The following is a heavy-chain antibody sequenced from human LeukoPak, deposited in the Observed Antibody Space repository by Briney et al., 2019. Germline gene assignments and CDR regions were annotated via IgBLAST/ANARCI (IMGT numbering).Heavy chain of an antibody. V-gene: IGHV4-39*01. CDR3: ARHVDSSSWFYYYYYGMDV. CDR1: GGSISSSSYY. D-gene: IGHD6-13*01. CDR2: IYYSGST. J-gene: IGHJ6*02. Sequence: PSETLSLTCTVSGGSISSSSYYWGWIRQPPGKGLEWIGSIYYSGSTYYNLSLKSRVTISVDTSKNQFSLKLSSVTAADTAVYYCARHVDSSSWFYYYYYGMDVWGQGTTVTVSS.